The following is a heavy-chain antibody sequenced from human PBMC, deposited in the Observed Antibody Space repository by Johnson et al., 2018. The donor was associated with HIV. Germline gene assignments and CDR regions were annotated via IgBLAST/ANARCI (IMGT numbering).Heavy chain of an antibody. D-gene: IGHD3-10*01. V-gene: IGHV3-30*03. CDR2: ISYDGSNK. CDR3: ARVRNSYGSGTLGDEALDL. Sequence: QVQLVESGGGVVQPGRSLRLSCAASGFTFSSYGMHWVRQAPGKGLEWVAVISYDGSNKYYADSVKGRFTISRDNSKNTLYLQMKSLRPEDTAVYYCARVRNSYGSGTLGDEALDLWGQGTMVTVSS. J-gene: IGHJ3*01. CDR1: GFTFSSYG.